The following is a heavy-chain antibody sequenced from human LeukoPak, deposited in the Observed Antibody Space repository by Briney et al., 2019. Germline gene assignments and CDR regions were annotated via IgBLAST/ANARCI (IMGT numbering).Heavy chain of an antibody. CDR1: GYTFTSYY. CDR2: INPSGGST. V-gene: IGHV1-46*01. CDR3: AGPSTYYDSSGHIDY. J-gene: IGHJ4*02. D-gene: IGHD3-22*01. Sequence: ASVKVSCKASGYTFTSYYMHWVRQAPGQGLEWMGIINPSGGSTSYAQKFQGRVTMTRDTSTSTVYMELSSLRSEDTAVYYCAGPSTYYDSSGHIDYWGQGTLVTVSS.